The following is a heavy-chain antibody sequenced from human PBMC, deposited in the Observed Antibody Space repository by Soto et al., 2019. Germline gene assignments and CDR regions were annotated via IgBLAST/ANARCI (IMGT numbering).Heavy chain of an antibody. CDR3: ASGYCSGGSCYAFDY. CDR2: IYYSGST. J-gene: IGHJ4*02. Sequence: SETLSLTCTVSGGSISSYYWSWIRQPPGKGLEWIGYIYYSGSTNYNPSLKSRVTISVDTSKNQFSLKLSSVTAADTAVYYCASGYCSGGSCYAFDYWGQGTLVTVYS. CDR1: GGSISSYY. D-gene: IGHD2-15*01. V-gene: IGHV4-59*01.